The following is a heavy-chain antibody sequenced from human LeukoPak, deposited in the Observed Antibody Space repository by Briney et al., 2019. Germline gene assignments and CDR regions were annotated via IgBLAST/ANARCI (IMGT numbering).Heavy chain of an antibody. CDR3: AKDGAQWLSNAFDY. CDR2: ISGSGGST. D-gene: IGHD6-19*01. V-gene: IGHV3-23*01. Sequence: PGGSLRLSCAASGFTFISYGMSWVRQAPGKGLEWVSAISGSGGSTYYADSVKGRFTISRDNSKNTLYLQMNSLRAEDTAVYYCAKDGAQWLSNAFDYWGQGTLVTVSS. J-gene: IGHJ4*02. CDR1: GFTFISYG.